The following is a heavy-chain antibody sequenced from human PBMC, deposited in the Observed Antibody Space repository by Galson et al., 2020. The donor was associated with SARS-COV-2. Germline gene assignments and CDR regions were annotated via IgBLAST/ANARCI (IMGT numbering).Heavy chain of an antibody. D-gene: IGHD3-22*01. CDR2: IYYSGRT. Sequence: SETLSLTCTVSGGSISSSSYYWGWIRQPPGKGLEWIGSIYYSGRTYYSTSLKSRGTMSLDTSKNQFSLRLSSVTAADTAVYFCAREGYFDSWGYYPNDTFDLWGQGTLVTVSS. CDR3: AREGYFDSWGYYPNDTFDL. CDR1: GGSISSSSYY. J-gene: IGHJ3*01. V-gene: IGHV4-39*07.